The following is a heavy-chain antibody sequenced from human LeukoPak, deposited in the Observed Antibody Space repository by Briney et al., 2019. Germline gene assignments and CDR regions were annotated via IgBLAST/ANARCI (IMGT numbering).Heavy chain of an antibody. V-gene: IGHV1-2*02. Sequence: VASVKVSCKASGYTFTGYYMHWVRQAPGQGLEWMGWINPNSGGTNYAQKFQGRVTMTRDTSISTAYMELSRLRSDDTAVYYCARDAAAGSNFDYWGQGTLVTVSS. J-gene: IGHJ4*02. CDR1: GYTFTGYY. D-gene: IGHD6-13*01. CDR2: INPNSGGT. CDR3: ARDAAAGSNFDY.